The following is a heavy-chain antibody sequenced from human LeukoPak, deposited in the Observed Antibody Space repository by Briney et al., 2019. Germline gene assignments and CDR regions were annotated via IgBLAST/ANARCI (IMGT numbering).Heavy chain of an antibody. CDR3: AKGEDYGDYVWYFDY. CDR1: GFTFSSYA. D-gene: IGHD4-17*01. J-gene: IGHJ4*02. CDR2: ISRSGGST. V-gene: IGHV3-23*01. Sequence: GGSLRLSCAASGFTFSSYAMSWVRQAPGKGLEWVSAISRSGGSTYYADSVKRRFTISRDNSKNTLYLQMNSLRDEDTGVYYCAKGEDYGDYVWYFDYWGQGTLVTVSS.